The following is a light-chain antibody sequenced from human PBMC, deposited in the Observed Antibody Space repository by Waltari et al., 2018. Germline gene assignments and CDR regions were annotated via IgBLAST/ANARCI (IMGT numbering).Light chain of an antibody. CDR1: QLGGDS. CDR2: QNN. Sequence: SYDLTQPPSVSVSPGQTASIPCSGDQLGGDSGCWYQQKPGQSPVVVFYQNNKRPSGIPERFSGSNSGNTATLTISGTQAMDEADYYCQAWDSSSVIFGGGTKLTVL. V-gene: IGLV3-1*01. J-gene: IGLJ2*01. CDR3: QAWDSSSVI.